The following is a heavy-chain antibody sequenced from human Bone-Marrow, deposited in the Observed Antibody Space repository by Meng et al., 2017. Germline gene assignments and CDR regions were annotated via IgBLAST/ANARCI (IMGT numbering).Heavy chain of an antibody. J-gene: IGHJ1*01. CDR1: GGSISSGGYY. D-gene: IGHD6-13*01. CDR3: ARGPLSAAGTMGYFQH. CDR2: IYYSGST. V-gene: IGHV4-31*03. Sequence: QLQLQESGPGLVNPSQTPSLTCTVSGGSISSGGYYWSWIRQHPGKGLEWIGYIYYSGSTYYNPSLKSRVTISVDTSKNQFSLKLSSVTAADTAVYYCARGPLSAAGTMGYFQHWGQGTLVTVSS.